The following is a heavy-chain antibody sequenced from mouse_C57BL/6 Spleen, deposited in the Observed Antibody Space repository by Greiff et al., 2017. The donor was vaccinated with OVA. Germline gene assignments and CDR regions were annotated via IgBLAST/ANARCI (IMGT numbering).Heavy chain of an antibody. CDR3: ARDYYGSSYWFAY. D-gene: IGHD1-1*01. J-gene: IGHJ3*01. Sequence: QVQLQQPGAELVRPGSSEKLSCKASGYTFTSYWMHWVKQRPIQGLEWIGNIDPSDSETHYNQKFKDKATLTVDKSSSTAYMQLSSLTSEDSAVYYCARDYYGSSYWFAYWGQGTLVTVSA. V-gene: IGHV1-52*01. CDR1: GYTFTSYW. CDR2: IDPSDSET.